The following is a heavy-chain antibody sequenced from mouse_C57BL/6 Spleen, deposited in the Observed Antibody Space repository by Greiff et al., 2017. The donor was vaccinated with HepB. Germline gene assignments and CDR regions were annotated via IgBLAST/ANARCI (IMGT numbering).Heavy chain of an antibody. CDR1: GYTFTSYW. J-gene: IGHJ4*01. D-gene: IGHD3-2*02. CDR2: IDPSDSYT. CDR3: ARRGGSGSYYYAMDY. Sequence: QVQLQQPGAELVRPGTSVKLSCKASGYTFTSYWMHWVKQRPGQGLEWIGVIDPSDSYTNYNQKFKGKATLTVDTSSSTAYMQLSSLTSEDSAVYYCARRGGSGSYYYAMDYWGQGTSVTVSS. V-gene: IGHV1-59*01.